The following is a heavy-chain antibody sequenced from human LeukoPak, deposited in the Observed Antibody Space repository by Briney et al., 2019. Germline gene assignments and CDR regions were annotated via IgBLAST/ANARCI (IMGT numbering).Heavy chain of an antibody. D-gene: IGHD6-13*01. J-gene: IGHJ4*02. CDR1: GGSISSYY. CDR2: IYTSGST. Sequence: SETLSLTCTVSGGSISSYYWSWIRQPAGKGLEWIGRIYTSGSTNYNPSLKSRVTMSVDTSKNQFSLKLSSMTAADTAVYYCAREAYSSSSFALDYWGQGTLVTVSS. V-gene: IGHV4-4*07. CDR3: AREAYSSSSFALDY.